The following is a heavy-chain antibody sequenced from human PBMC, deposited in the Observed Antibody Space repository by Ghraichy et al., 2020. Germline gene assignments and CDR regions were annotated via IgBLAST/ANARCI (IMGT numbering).Heavy chain of an antibody. D-gene: IGHD4-23*01. J-gene: IGHJ6*02. CDR2: IYYSGST. Sequence: SETLSLTCTVSGGSISSYYWSWIRQPPGKGLEWIGYIYYSGSTNYNPSLKSRVTISVDTSKNQFSLKLSYVTAADTAVYYCASSRGNSHDYYYYGMDVWGQGTTVTVSS. CDR3: ASSRGNSHDYYYYGMDV. CDR1: GGSISSYY. V-gene: IGHV4-59*01.